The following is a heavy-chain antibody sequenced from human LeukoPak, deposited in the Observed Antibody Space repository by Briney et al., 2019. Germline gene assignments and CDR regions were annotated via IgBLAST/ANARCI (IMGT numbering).Heavy chain of an antibody. CDR1: GFTFSSYG. J-gene: IGHJ6*03. Sequence: GGSLRLSCAASGFTFSSYGMSWVRQAPGKGLEWVANIKQDGSEKYYVDSVKGRFTISRDNAKNSLYLQMNSLRAEDTAVYYCARVPIAAAGSSSYYYYYYMDVWGKGTTVTVSS. CDR3: ARVPIAAAGSSSYYYYYYMDV. D-gene: IGHD6-13*01. V-gene: IGHV3-7*01. CDR2: IKQDGSEK.